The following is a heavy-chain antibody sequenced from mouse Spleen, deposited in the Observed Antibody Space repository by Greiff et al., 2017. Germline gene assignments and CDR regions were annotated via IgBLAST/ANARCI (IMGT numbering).Heavy chain of an antibody. CDR1: GFTFSDYG. Sequence: DVKLVESGGGLVQPGGSRKLSCAASGFTFSDYGMAWVRQAPGKGPEWVAFISNLAYSIYYADTVTGRFTISRENAKNTLYLEMSSLRSEDTAMYYCARGVVRAYYFDYWGQGTTLTVSS. CDR2: ISNLAYSI. J-gene: IGHJ2*01. CDR3: ARGVVRAYYFDY. D-gene: IGHD1-1*02. V-gene: IGHV5-15*02.